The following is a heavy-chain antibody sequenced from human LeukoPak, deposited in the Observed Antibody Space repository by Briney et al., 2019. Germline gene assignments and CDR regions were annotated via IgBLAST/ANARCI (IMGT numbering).Heavy chain of an antibody. CDR2: IYYSGST. Sequence: SETLSLTCTVSGGPISSSSYYWGWIRQPPGKGLEWIGSIYYSGSTYYNPSLKSRVTISVDTSKNQFSLKLSSVTAADTAVYYCAREFEPNGGYWGQGTLVTVSS. CDR1: GGPISSSSYY. J-gene: IGHJ4*02. V-gene: IGHV4-39*07. CDR3: AREFEPNGGY. D-gene: IGHD7-27*01.